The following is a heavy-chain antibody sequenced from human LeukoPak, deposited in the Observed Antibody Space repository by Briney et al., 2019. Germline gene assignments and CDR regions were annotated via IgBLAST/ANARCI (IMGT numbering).Heavy chain of an antibody. CDR3: ARVRWFGEHPFDY. J-gene: IGHJ4*02. CDR2: IYHSGST. CDR1: GGSISSGGYS. D-gene: IGHD3-10*01. Sequence: SETLSLTCAVSGGSISSGGYSWSWIRQPPGKGLEWIGYIYHSGSTYYNPSLKSRVTISVDRSKNQFSLKLSSVTAADTAVYYCARVRWFGEHPFDYWGQGTLVTVSS. V-gene: IGHV4-30-2*01.